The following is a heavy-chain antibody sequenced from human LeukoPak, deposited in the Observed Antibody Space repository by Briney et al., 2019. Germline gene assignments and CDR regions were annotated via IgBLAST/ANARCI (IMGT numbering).Heavy chain of an antibody. CDR3: ARESNNEYYFDY. CDR2: IYYSGST. CDR1: GGSISSGDYY. J-gene: IGHJ4*02. D-gene: IGHD1/OR15-1a*01. V-gene: IGHV4-30-4*08. Sequence: PSQTLSLTCTVSGGSISSGDYYWSWIRQPPGKGLEWIGYIYYSGSTYYNPSLKSRVTISVDTSKNQFSLKLSSVTAADTAVYYCARESNNEYYFDYWGQGTLVTVSS.